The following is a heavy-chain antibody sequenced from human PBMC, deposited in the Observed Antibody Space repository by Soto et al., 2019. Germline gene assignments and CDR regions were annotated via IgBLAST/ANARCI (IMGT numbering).Heavy chain of an antibody. V-gene: IGHV4-39*01. D-gene: IGHD6-6*01. CDR2: IYYSGST. Sequence: QLQLQESGPGLVKPSETLSLTCTVSGGSISSSSYYWGWIRQPPGKGLEWIGSIYYSGSTYYNPSLKSRVTISVDTSKNQFSLKLSSVTAADTAVYYCARHLGLYSSSSLDPPPALCWFDPWGQGTLVTVSS. J-gene: IGHJ5*02. CDR1: GGSISSSSYY. CDR3: ARHLGLYSSSSLDPPPALCWFDP.